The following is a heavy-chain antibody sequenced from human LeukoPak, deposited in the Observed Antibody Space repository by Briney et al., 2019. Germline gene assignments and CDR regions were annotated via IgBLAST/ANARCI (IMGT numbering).Heavy chain of an antibody. CDR3: ARGRRIAAAGLYYFDY. CDR2: ISSSSSYI. CDR1: GFTFSSYS. J-gene: IGHJ4*02. Sequence: TGGSLRLSCAASGFTFSSYSMNWVRQAPGKGLEWVSSISSSSSYIYYADSVKGRFTISRDNAKNSLYLQMNSLRAEDTAVYYCARGRRIAAAGLYYFDYWGQGTLVTVSS. V-gene: IGHV3-21*01. D-gene: IGHD6-13*01.